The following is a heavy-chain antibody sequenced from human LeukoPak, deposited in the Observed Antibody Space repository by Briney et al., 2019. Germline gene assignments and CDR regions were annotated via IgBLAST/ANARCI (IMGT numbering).Heavy chain of an antibody. CDR1: GFTFSNYW. J-gene: IGHJ4*02. Sequence: GGALRLSCAASGFTFSNYWMTWVREAPGKGREWVANIKPDGSAQYYVDSVKGRFTISRDNAKNSVYLQMNSLRAEDTAVYYCARDYGDSYWGQGALVTVSS. CDR3: ARDYGDSY. D-gene: IGHD4-17*01. CDR2: IKPDGSAQ. V-gene: IGHV3-7*04.